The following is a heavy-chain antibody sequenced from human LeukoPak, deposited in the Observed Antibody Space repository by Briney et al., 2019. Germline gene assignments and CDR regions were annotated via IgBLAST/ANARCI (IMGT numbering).Heavy chain of an antibody. Sequence: GGSLRLSCAVSGFTFSSYSMNWVRQAPGKGLEWVSSISSSSSYIYYADSVKGRFTISRDNPENSLYLQMNSLRAEDTAVYYCARAYCSGGSCYPFDYWGQGTLVTVSS. CDR3: ARAYCSGGSCYPFDY. CDR2: ISSSSSYI. D-gene: IGHD2-15*01. J-gene: IGHJ4*02. CDR1: GFTFSSYS. V-gene: IGHV3-21*01.